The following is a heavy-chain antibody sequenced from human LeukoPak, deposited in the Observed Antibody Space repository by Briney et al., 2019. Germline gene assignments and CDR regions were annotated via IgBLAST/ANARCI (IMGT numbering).Heavy chain of an antibody. CDR2: IRYDGSNK. CDR1: GFTFNDYA. J-gene: IGHJ4*02. Sequence: PGRSLRLSCVASGFTFNDYAMHWVRQAPGKGLEWVAFIRYDGSNKYYADFVKGRFTISRDNSKNTLFLQMNSLRVEDMAVYYCSKDSEKGYNWAPFDYWGQGTLVTVSS. V-gene: IGHV3-30*02. CDR3: SKDSEKGYNWAPFDY. D-gene: IGHD5-24*01.